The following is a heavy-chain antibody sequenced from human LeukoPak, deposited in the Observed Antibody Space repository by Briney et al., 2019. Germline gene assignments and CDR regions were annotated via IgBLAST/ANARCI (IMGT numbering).Heavy chain of an antibody. J-gene: IGHJ3*02. V-gene: IGHV3-9*03. Sequence: GGSLRLSCAASGFTFDDYAMHWVRQAPGKGLEWVSGISWNSGSIGYADSVKGRFTISRDNAKNSLYLQMNSLRAEDMALYYCAKGFRSDWSYDAFDIWGQGTMVTVSS. CDR1: GFTFDDYA. CDR2: ISWNSGSI. CDR3: AKGFRSDWSYDAFDI. D-gene: IGHD3-9*01.